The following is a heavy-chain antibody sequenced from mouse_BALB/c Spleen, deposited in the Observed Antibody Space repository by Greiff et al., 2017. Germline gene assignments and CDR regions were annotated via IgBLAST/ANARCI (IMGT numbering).Heavy chain of an antibody. Sequence: VQLQQSGAELARPGASVKMSCKASGYTFTSYTMHWVKQRPGQGLEWIGYINPSSGYTNYNQKFKDKATLTADKSSSTAYMQLSSLTSEDSAVYYCARNVYYGYDGFAYWGQGTLVTVSA. D-gene: IGHD2-2*01. CDR3: ARNVYYGYDGFAY. V-gene: IGHV1-4*01. CDR1: GYTFTSYT. CDR2: INPSSGYT. J-gene: IGHJ3*01.